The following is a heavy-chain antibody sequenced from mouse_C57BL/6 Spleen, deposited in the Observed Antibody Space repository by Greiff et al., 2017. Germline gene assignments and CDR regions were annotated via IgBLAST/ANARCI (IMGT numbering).Heavy chain of an antibody. V-gene: IGHV1-15*01. CDR2: IYPETGGT. CDR3: TRNYGSPY. Sequence: QVQLQQSGAELVRPGASVTLSCKASGYTFTDYEMHWVKQTPLHGLEWIGAIYPETGGTAYNQKFKGKAILTADKSSSTAYMELRSLTSEDYAVDYCTRNYGSPYWGQGTLVTVSA. D-gene: IGHD1-1*01. J-gene: IGHJ3*01. CDR1: GYTFTDYE.